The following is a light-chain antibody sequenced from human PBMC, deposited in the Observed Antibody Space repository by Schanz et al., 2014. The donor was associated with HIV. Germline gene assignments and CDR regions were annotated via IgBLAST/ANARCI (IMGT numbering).Light chain of an antibody. CDR2: AAS. J-gene: IGKJ3*01. V-gene: IGKV1-27*01. CDR3: QQLDRSPLT. Sequence: DIQMTQSPSSLSASVGDRVTITCRATQGISGSLAWHQQKAGEVPKLLIFAASALHSGVPSRFSGSGSGTDFTLTISSLQPEDFAIYYCQQLDRSPLTFGPGTKADIK. CDR1: QGISGS.